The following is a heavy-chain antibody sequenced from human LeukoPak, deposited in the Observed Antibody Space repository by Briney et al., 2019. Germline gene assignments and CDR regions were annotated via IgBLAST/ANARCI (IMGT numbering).Heavy chain of an antibody. CDR3: ARDLPEYYYDSSGPTPPFDS. Sequence: GASVKVSCKACGGTFSSYAISWVRQAPGQGLEWMGRIIPILGIANYAQKFQGRVTITADKSTSTAYMELSSLRSEDTAVYYCARDLPEYYYDSSGPTPPFDSWGQGTLVTVSS. V-gene: IGHV1-69*04. J-gene: IGHJ4*02. CDR2: IIPILGIA. D-gene: IGHD3-22*01. CDR1: GGTFSSYA.